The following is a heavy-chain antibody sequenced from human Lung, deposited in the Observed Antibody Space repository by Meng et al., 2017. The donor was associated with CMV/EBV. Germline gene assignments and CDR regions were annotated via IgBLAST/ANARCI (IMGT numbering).Heavy chain of an antibody. CDR1: GASMSSDY. V-gene: IGHV4-59*12. J-gene: IGHJ5*02. CDR3: AKGGGSWFGP. Sequence: GSXRLSCTVSGASMSSDYWSWIRQSPGKGLEWVASVYHMGNTNYNPSLKSRATISLDTSKSQFSLKLISVTGADTAIYYCAKGGGSWFGPWGQGSLVTVDS. D-gene: IGHD3-16*01. CDR2: VYHMGNT.